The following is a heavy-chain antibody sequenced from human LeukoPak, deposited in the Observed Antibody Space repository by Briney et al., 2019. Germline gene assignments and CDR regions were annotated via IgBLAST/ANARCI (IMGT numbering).Heavy chain of an antibody. CDR3: ARNFANWYFDL. J-gene: IGHJ2*01. Sequence: SETLSLTCTVSGGSISRYYWSWIRQPPGKGLEWIGYIYDSGSTKYNPSLKSRVAISVDTSKNQFSLKLISVTAADTAVYYCARNFANWYFDLWGRGTLVTVSS. CDR2: IYDSGST. CDR1: GGSISRYY. V-gene: IGHV4-59*01.